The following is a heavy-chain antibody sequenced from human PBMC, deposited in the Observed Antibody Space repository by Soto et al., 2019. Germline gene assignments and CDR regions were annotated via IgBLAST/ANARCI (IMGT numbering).Heavy chain of an antibody. V-gene: IGHV6-1*01. D-gene: IGHD6-19*01. CDR1: GDSVSSNTAA. CDR3: ARGVAGTGFDL. CDR2: TYYRSNWRH. J-gene: IGHJ4*02. Sequence: PSQTLSLTCAISGDSVSSNTAAWNWIRSSPSRGLEWLGRTYYRSNWRHDYAVSVKSRITVNPDTSKNHFSLQLNSVTPDETAVYYCARGVAGTGFDLWGQGALVTVS.